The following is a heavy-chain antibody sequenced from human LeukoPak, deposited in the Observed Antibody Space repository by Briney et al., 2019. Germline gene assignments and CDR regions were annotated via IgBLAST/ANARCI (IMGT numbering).Heavy chain of an antibody. V-gene: IGHV1-8*01. CDR1: GYTFTSYD. D-gene: IGHD3-3*01. CDR3: ARGSVLRFLEWLLRNWFDP. CDR2: MNPNSGNT. J-gene: IGHJ5*02. Sequence: GASVKVSCKASGYTFTSYDINWVRQATGQGLEWMGWMNPNSGNTGYAQKFQGRVTMTRNTSISTAYMELSRLRSDDTAVYYCARGSVLRFLEWLLRNWFDPWGQGTLVTVSS.